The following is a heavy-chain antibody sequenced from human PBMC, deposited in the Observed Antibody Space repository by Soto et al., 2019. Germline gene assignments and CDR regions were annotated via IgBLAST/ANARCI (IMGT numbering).Heavy chain of an antibody. CDR3: ARDGERDTGLNFYYYLHGMDA. V-gene: IGHV1-18*04. J-gene: IGHJ6*02. Sequence: ASVKVSCKASGSTFTTYGISWVRQAPGQGLEWMGWISPYNGTTKYAEKFQGEMTMTTDTATSTAYMDLRSLRSDDTAVYYCARDGERDTGLNFYYYLHGMDAWGQGTRVTVSS. CDR1: GSTFTTYG. CDR2: ISPYNGTT. D-gene: IGHD1-1*01.